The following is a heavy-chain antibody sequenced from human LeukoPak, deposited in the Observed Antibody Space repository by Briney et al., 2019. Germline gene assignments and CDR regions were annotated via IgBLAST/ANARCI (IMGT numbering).Heavy chain of an antibody. V-gene: IGHV3-7*01. CDR2: IKQDGSEK. CDR1: GFTFSSYW. J-gene: IGHJ4*02. Sequence: GGSLRLSCAASGFTFSSYWMSWVRQAPGKGLEWVANIKQDGSEKYYVDSVKGRFTISRDNAKNSLYLQMNSLRAEDTAVYYCARESIGILTGYSFDYWGQGTLVTVSS. D-gene: IGHD3-9*01. CDR3: ARESIGILTGYSFDY.